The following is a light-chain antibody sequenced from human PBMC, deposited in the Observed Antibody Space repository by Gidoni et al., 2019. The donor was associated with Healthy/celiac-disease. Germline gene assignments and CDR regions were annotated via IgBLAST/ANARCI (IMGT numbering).Light chain of an antibody. J-gene: IGLJ1*01. CDR3: SSYTSSSTLYV. CDR2: EVS. Sequence: QSALTQPASVSGSPGQSTPISCTGTSSDVGGYNYVSWYQQHPGKAPKLMIYEVSNRPSGVSNRFSGSKSGNTASLTISGLQAEDEADYYCSSYTSSSTLYVFGTGTKVTVL. V-gene: IGLV2-14*01. CDR1: SSDVGGYNY.